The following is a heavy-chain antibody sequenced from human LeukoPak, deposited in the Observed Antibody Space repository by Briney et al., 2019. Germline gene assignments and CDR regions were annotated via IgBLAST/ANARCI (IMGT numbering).Heavy chain of an antibody. CDR3: ARDSRPSYDSSGYFYPGDY. CDR2: INPSGGST. D-gene: IGHD3-22*01. V-gene: IGHV1-46*01. CDR1: GYTFTSYY. Sequence: ASVKVSCKASGYTFTSYYMHWVRQAPGQGLEWMAIINPSGGSTSYAQKFRGRVTMPRDNSTSTVYMALSSLRSEDTAVYYCARDSRPSYDSSGYFYPGDYWGQGTLVTVSS. J-gene: IGHJ4*02.